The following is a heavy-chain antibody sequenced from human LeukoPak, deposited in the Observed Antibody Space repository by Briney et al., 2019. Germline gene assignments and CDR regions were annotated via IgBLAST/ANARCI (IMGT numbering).Heavy chain of an antibody. D-gene: IGHD3-22*01. V-gene: IGHV1-2*02. Sequence: ASVKVSCKASGYTFTGYYMHWVRQAPGQGLEWMGWINPNSGGTNYAQKFQGRVTMTRDTSISTAYMELSRLRSDDTAVYYCARDPPYYYDSSGDRFDYWGKGTLVTDSS. J-gene: IGHJ4*02. CDR2: INPNSGGT. CDR1: GYTFTGYY. CDR3: ARDPPYYYDSSGDRFDY.